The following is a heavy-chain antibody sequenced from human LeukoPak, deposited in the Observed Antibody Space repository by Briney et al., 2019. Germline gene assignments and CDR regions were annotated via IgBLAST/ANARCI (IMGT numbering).Heavy chain of an antibody. CDR3: ADEIYGSGSYFNV. CDR1: GFTFSSYA. V-gene: IGHV3-23*01. J-gene: IGHJ4*02. D-gene: IGHD3-10*01. Sequence: GGSLRLSCAASGFTFSSYALSWVRQAPGKGLEWVSAISGSGGSTYYADSVKGRFTISRDNSKNTLYLQMNSLRAEDTAVYYCADEIYGSGSYFNVWGQGTLVTVSS. CDR2: ISGSGGST.